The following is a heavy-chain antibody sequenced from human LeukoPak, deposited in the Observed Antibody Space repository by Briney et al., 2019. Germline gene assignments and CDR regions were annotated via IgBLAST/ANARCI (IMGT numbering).Heavy chain of an antibody. CDR2: IYYSGST. J-gene: IGHJ3*02. CDR3: ARASINWNYVGDAFDI. CDR1: GGSISSGDYY. D-gene: IGHD1-7*01. V-gene: IGHV4-30-4*01. Sequence: SETLSLTCTVSGGSISSGDYYWVWIRHPPGKGLGWFGYIYYSGSTYYNPSLKSRVTISVDTSKNQFSLKLSSVTAADTAVYYCARASINWNYVGDAFDIWAKGQWSPSLQ.